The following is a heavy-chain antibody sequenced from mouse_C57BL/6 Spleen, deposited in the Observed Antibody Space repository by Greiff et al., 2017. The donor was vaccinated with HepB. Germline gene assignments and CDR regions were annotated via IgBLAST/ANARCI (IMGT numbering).Heavy chain of an antibody. CDR1: GYAFTNYL. CDR3: ARSGATVVASYYAMDY. CDR2: INPGSGGT. Sequence: QVQLQQSGAELVRPGTSVKVSCKASGYAFTNYLIEWVKQRPGKGLEWIGVINPGSGGTNYNEKFKGKATLTADKSSSTAYMQLSSLTSEDSAVYFCARSGATVVASYYAMDYWGQGTSVTVSS. V-gene: IGHV1-54*01. J-gene: IGHJ4*01. D-gene: IGHD1-1*01.